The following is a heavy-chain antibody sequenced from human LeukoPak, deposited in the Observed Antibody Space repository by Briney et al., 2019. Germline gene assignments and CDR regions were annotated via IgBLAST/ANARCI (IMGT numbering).Heavy chain of an antibody. V-gene: IGHV4-34*01. CDR2: INHSGST. CDR1: GGSFSGYY. Sequence: SETLSLTCAVYGGSFSGYYWSWIRQPPGKGREGMGEINHSGSTNYNPSLKSRVTISVDTSKNQFSLKLSSVTAADTAVYYCARPTGSIAAAGTLDYWGQGTLVTVSS. CDR3: ARPTGSIAAAGTLDY. J-gene: IGHJ4*02. D-gene: IGHD6-13*01.